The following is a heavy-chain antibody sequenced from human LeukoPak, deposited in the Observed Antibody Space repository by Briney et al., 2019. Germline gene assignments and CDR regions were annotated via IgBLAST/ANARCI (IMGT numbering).Heavy chain of an antibody. Sequence: PGGSLRLSCAASGFTFTTYGMSWVRQAPGQGLEWVSSISGSGDTTYHADSVKGRFTISRDNSKSTQFLQMNSLRAEDTAVYYCAKGSAIYNVWGQGTTVTVSS. CDR1: GFTFTTYG. D-gene: IGHD3-10*01. J-gene: IGHJ6*02. CDR2: ISGSGDTT. V-gene: IGHV3-23*01. CDR3: AKGSAIYNV.